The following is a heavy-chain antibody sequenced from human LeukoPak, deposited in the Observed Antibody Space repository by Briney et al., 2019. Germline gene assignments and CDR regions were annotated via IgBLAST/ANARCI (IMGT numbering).Heavy chain of an antibody. Sequence: PGGSLRLSCAASGFSLNTYGIHWVRQAPGKGLEWVAFVRSDRNDYYYAESLKGRFTISRDNYMNTVYLQMNSLRPEDTAVYHCVKSGGRCRVNWCYHLEYWAQGALVSVSS. D-gene: IGHD2-8*01. CDR2: VRSDRNDY. V-gene: IGHV3-30*02. CDR3: VKSGGRCRVNWCYHLEY. CDR1: GFSLNTYG. J-gene: IGHJ4*02.